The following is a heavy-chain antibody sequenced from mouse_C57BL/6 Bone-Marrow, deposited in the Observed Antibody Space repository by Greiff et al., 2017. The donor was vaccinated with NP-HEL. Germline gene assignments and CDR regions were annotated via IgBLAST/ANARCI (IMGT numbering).Heavy chain of an antibody. CDR1: GYSITSDY. CDR2: ISYSGST. Sequence: EVKLMESGPGLAKPSQTLSLTCSVTGYSITSDYWNWIRKFPGNKLEYMGYISYSGSTYYNPSLKSRISITRGTSKNQYYLQLNSVTTEDTATYYCARYNYYGSSPFDYWGQGTTLTVSS. J-gene: IGHJ2*01. D-gene: IGHD1-1*01. V-gene: IGHV3-8*01. CDR3: ARYNYYGSSPFDY.